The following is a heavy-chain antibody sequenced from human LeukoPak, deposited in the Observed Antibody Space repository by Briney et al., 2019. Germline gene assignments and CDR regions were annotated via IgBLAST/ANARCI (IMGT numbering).Heavy chain of an antibody. J-gene: IGHJ6*02. D-gene: IGHD2-8*01. V-gene: IGHV3-66*02. CDR3: AGDPGLRNGMDV. Sequence: QTGGSLRLSCAGSRFSVSGNYITWVRQAPGEGLEWVSVTYSDGTTFYADSVKGRFTISRDSSKNTLFIQMNSLGVEDTAVYYCAGDPGLRNGMDVWGQGTTVTVSS. CDR2: TYSDGTT. CDR1: RFSVSGNY.